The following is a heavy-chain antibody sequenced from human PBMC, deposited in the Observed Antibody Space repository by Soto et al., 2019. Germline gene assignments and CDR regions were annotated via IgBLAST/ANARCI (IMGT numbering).Heavy chain of an antibody. CDR3: ARSRVRYFDWLLGFDP. D-gene: IGHD3-9*01. CDR1: GGSISSYY. J-gene: IGHJ5*02. Sequence: ASETLSLTCTVSGGSISSYYWSWIRQPPGKGLEWIGYIYYSGSTNYNPSLKSRVTISVDTSKNQFSLKLSSVTAADTAVYYCARSRVRYFDWLLGFDPWGQGTLVTVSS. CDR2: IYYSGST. V-gene: IGHV4-59*08.